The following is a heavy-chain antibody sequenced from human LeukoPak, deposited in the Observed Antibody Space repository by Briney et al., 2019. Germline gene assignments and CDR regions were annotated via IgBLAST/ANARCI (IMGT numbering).Heavy chain of an antibody. CDR3: ARATCSGGSCYHYYYYYYGMDV. CDR2: IIPILGIA. J-gene: IGHJ6*02. V-gene: IGHV1-69*04. CDR1: GGTFSSYA. Sequence: GASVKVSCKASGGTFSSYAISWVRQAPGQGLEWMGRIIPILGIANYAQKFQGRVTITADKSTSTAYMGLSSLRSEDTAVYYCARATCSGGSCYHYYYYYYGMDVWGQGTTVTVSS. D-gene: IGHD2-15*01.